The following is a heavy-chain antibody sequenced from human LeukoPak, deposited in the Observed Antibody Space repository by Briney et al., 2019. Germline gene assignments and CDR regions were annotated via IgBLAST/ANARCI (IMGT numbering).Heavy chain of an antibody. CDR3: ARDNYGDWNYFYY. CDR1: GFTFSSYS. Sequence: GGSLGLSCAASGFTFSSYSMNWVRHAPGKGLEWVSSISSSSYIYYADSVKGRFTISSDNAKNSLYLQMNSLRAEDTAVYYCARDNYGDWNYFYYWGQGTLVTVSS. V-gene: IGHV3-21*01. D-gene: IGHD4-17*01. CDR2: ISSSSYI. J-gene: IGHJ4*02.